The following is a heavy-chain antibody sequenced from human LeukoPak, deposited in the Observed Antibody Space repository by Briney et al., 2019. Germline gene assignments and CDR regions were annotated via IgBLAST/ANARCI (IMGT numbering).Heavy chain of an antibody. CDR2: VSYDGTDT. J-gene: IGHJ5*02. V-gene: IGHV3-30*09. D-gene: IGHD2-8*01. CDR3: VRVSGFCTNGVCPSFDP. CDR1: GFTFTNYA. Sequence: GRSLRLSCAASGFTFTNYAMNWVRQAPGKGLEWVATVSYDGTDTSYADSVKGRFAIFRDNSKNTLYLQMNSLRTEDTAVYYCVRVSGFCTNGVCPSFDPWGQGTLVTVSS.